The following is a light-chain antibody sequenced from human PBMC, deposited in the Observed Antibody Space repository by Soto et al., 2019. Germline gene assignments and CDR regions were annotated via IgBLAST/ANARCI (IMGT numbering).Light chain of an antibody. J-gene: IGLJ1*01. V-gene: IGLV2-23*01. CDR2: EGS. Sequence: QSALTQPASVSGSPGQSITISCTGTSSDVGSYNLVSWYQQYPGKAPKLMIYEGSKRPSGVSNRFSGFKSGNTASLTISGLQAEDEADYYCCSYAGSTSYVFGTGTKVTVL. CDR1: SSDVGSYNL. CDR3: CSYAGSTSYV.